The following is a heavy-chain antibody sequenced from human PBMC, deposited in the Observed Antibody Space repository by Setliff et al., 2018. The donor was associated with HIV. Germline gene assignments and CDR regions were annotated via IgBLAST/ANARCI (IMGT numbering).Heavy chain of an antibody. V-gene: IGHV4-39*01. J-gene: IGHJ5*02. D-gene: IGHD3-22*01. CDR3: ASRIYYYDESRVLREEGFVP. Sequence: SETLSLTCSVYGGSIDNNKYYWTWIRQPPGKGLEWTGSIYHTGRTYYNRSLESRLTISIDTSKNQFSLKLTSVTAADTAMYYCASRIYYYDESRVLREEGFVPWGQGTLVTVSS. CDR1: GGSIDNNKYY. CDR2: IYHTGRT.